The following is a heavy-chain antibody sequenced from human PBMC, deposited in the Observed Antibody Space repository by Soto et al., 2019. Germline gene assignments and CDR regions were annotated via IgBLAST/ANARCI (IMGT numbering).Heavy chain of an antibody. CDR2: ISYDGSNK. CDR3: AKGSYEGLEGDLLDV. D-gene: IGHD1-1*01. CDR1: GFTFSSYG. Sequence: QVQLVESGGGVVQPGRSLRLSCAASGFTFSSYGMHWVRQAPGKGLEWVAVISYDGSNKYYADSVKGRFTISRDNSKNTLYLQMNSLRAEDTAVYYCAKGSYEGLEGDLLDVW. V-gene: IGHV3-30*18. J-gene: IGHJ6*01.